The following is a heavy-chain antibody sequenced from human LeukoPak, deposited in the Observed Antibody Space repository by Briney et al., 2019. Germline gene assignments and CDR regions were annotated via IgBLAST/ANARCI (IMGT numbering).Heavy chain of an antibody. CDR1: GFTFSSYW. V-gene: IGHV3-7*01. CDR3: ARDSSGWYVRLPLDY. CDR2: IKQDGSEK. Sequence: GGSLRLSRAASGFTFSSYWMSWVRQAPGRGLEWVANIKQDGSEKYYVDSVKGRFTISRDNAKNSLYLQMNSLRAEDTAVYYCARDSSGWYVRLPLDYWGQGTLVTVSS. J-gene: IGHJ4*02. D-gene: IGHD6-19*01.